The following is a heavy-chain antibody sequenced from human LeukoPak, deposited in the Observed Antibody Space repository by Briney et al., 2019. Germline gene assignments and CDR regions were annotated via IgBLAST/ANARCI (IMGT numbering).Heavy chain of an antibody. CDR2: INPSGGST. CDR3: ARVSGSGSYYDY. J-gene: IGHJ4*02. CDR1: GYTFTSTY. Sequence: ASVKVSCKASGYTFTSTYLHWLRQAPGQGLEWMGVINPSGGSTTNAQKFQGRVTMTRDTSTSTFYMDLSSLRSEDTAVYYCARVSGSGSYYDYWGQGTLVTPSS. D-gene: IGHD3-10*01. V-gene: IGHV1-46*01.